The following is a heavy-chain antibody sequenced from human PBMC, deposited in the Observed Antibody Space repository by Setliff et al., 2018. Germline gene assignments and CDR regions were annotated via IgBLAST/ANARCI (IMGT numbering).Heavy chain of an antibody. V-gene: IGHV3-23*01. CDR1: GFTFSSSA. D-gene: IGHD4-4*01. Sequence: PGGSLRLSCAASGFTFSSSAMAWVRQAPGKGLEWVSAISSTITSTYYADSVKGRFTISRDNSKNTLYLQMNSLRAEDKAVYYCAKDTGYYFDYWGQGTLVTVS. CDR2: ISSTITST. J-gene: IGHJ4*02. CDR3: AKDTGYYFDY.